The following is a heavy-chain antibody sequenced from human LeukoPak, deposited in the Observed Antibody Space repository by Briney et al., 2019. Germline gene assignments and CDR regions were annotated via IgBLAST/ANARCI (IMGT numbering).Heavy chain of an antibody. CDR2: IYYSGST. J-gene: IGHJ4*02. Sequence: SETLSLTCTVSGGSISSYYWSWIRQPPGKGLEGIGYIYYSGSTNYNPSLKSRVTISVDTSKNQFSLKLSSVTAADTAVYYCARQNLDCSGGSCYGKYYFDYWGQGTLVTVSS. V-gene: IGHV4-59*08. CDR3: ARQNLDCSGGSCYGKYYFDY. CDR1: GGSISSYY. D-gene: IGHD2-15*01.